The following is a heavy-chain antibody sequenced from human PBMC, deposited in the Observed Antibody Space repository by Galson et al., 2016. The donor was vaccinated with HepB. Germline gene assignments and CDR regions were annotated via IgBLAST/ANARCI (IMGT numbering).Heavy chain of an antibody. V-gene: IGHV3-23*01. Sequence: SLRLSCAASGFTFSTYSMTWVRQAPGKGLEWVSAISGTGGRTHYADSVKGRFSISRDGSTNTLSLQLNTLRVDDTAGYYCAKSSCGGECYYRMDVWGQGTTVTVSS. J-gene: IGHJ6*02. CDR3: AKSSCGGECYYRMDV. CDR2: ISGTGGRT. CDR1: GFTFSTYS. D-gene: IGHD2-21*01.